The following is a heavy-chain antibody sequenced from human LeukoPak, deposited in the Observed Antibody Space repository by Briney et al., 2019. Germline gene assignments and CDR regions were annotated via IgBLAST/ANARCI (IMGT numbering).Heavy chain of an antibody. V-gene: IGHV3-48*03. D-gene: IGHD6-13*01. CDR3: ARRAIAEGFDY. J-gene: IGHJ4*02. CDR2: ISSSGRTI. Sequence: GGSLRLSCAVSGFTFSSYEMNWVRQAPGKGLEWVSYISSSGRTIYYADSVKGRFTISRDSAKNSLYLQMDSLRVEDTAVYYCARRAIAEGFDYWGQGTLVTVSS. CDR1: GFTFSSYE.